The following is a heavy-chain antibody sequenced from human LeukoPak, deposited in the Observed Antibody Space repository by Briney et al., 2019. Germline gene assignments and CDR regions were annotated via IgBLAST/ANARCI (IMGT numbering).Heavy chain of an antibody. Sequence: SETLSLTCTVSGCTSSSSSFYWGWIRQPPGKGLEWIGSIYYSGSTYYNPSFKSRVTISLDTSKTQFSLKLSSVTAADTAVYYCAREYYDSNKAPAFDIWGQGTMVTVSS. CDR2: IYYSGST. CDR3: AREYYDSNKAPAFDI. V-gene: IGHV4-39*07. J-gene: IGHJ3*02. CDR1: GCTSSSSSFY. D-gene: IGHD3-22*01.